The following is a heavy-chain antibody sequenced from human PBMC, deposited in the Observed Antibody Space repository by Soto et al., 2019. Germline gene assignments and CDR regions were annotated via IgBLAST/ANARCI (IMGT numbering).Heavy chain of an antibody. CDR3: AREFYYYDSSGYPMDV. D-gene: IGHD3-22*01. J-gene: IGHJ6*02. Sequence: ASVKVSCKASGYTFTGYYMHWVRQAPGQGLEWMGWINPNSGGTNYAQKFQGWVPMTRDTSISTAYMELSRLRSDDTAVYYCAREFYYYDSSGYPMDVWGQGTTVTVSS. CDR1: GYTFTGYY. CDR2: INPNSGGT. V-gene: IGHV1-2*04.